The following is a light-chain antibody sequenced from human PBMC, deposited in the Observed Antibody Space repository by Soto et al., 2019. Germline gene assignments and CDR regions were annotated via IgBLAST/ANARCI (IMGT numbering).Light chain of an antibody. V-gene: IGKV4-1*01. CDR2: WAS. Sequence: DIVMTQSPDSLAMSLGERATISCKSSQSVLYKSNNYNYLAWYQQKPGQPPKLLIYWASTRESGVPDRFSGSGSGTDFTLTISSLQAEDVAVYYCQQYYTTPWTFGQGTKVEIK. J-gene: IGKJ1*01. CDR1: QSVLYKSNNYNY. CDR3: QQYYTTPWT.